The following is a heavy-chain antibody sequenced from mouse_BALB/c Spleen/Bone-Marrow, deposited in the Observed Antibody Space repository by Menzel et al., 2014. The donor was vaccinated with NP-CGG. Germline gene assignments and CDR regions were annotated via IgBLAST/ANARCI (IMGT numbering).Heavy chain of an antibody. V-gene: IGHV2-9*02. CDR2: IWAGGST. Sequence: QVHVKQSGPGLVAPSQSLSITCTVSGFSLXSYGVHWVRQPPGKGLEWLGVIWAGGSTNYNSALMSRLSISKDSSKSQVFLKMNSLQTDDTAMYYCARDENYYGNCGTMDYWGQGTSVTVSS. D-gene: IGHD2-1*01. CDR1: GFSLXSYG. J-gene: IGHJ4*01. CDR3: ARDENYYGNCGTMDY.